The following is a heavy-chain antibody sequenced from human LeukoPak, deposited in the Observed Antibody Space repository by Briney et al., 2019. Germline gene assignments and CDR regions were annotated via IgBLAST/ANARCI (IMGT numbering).Heavy chain of an antibody. J-gene: IGHJ4*02. V-gene: IGHV3-21*01. CDR2: ISSGSSYI. CDR1: GFTFNAYT. D-gene: IGHD2-15*01. Sequence: GGSLRLSCAASGFTFNAYTMNWVRQAPGKGLEWVSSISSGSSYIYYTDSVKSRFTISRDNAKNSLYLQMNSLRAEDAAVYYCVREGVGLPFDYWGQGTLVTVSS. CDR3: VREGVGLPFDY.